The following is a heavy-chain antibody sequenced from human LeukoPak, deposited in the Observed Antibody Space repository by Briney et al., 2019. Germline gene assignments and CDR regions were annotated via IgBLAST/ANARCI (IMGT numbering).Heavy chain of an antibody. V-gene: IGHV3-30*18. D-gene: IGHD1-7*01. J-gene: IGHJ4*02. Sequence: GRSLRLSCAASGFTFSSYGRHWVRQAPGKGLEWVAVISYDGSNKYYTDSVKGRFTISRDNSKNTLYLQVNSLRAEDTAVYYCAKDSWNYFLGGSRPRHFDYWGQGTLVTVSS. CDR1: GFTFSSYG. CDR3: AKDSWNYFLGGSRPRHFDY. CDR2: ISYDGSNK.